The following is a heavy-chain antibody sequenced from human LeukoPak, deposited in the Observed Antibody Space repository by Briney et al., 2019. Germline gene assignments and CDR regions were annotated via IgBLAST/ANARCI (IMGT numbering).Heavy chain of an antibody. V-gene: IGHV3-74*01. J-gene: IGHJ6*02. Sequence: GGSLRLSCAASGFTFSSYSMNWVRQAPGEALMWVSRIKSDGSSTTYADSVKGRFTISRDNAKNTLYLQMNSLRAEDTAVYYCSRDSLSSCGGDCYSGLDVWGQGTTVTVSS. D-gene: IGHD2-21*02. CDR1: GFTFSSYS. CDR3: SRDSLSSCGGDCYSGLDV. CDR2: IKSDGSST.